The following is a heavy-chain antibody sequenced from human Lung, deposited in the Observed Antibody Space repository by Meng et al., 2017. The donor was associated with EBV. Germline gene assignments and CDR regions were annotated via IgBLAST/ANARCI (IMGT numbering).Heavy chain of an antibody. CDR1: GFIFTSYA. V-gene: IGHV1-18*01. Sequence: QVELVQSGAELKQPGASVNVSLQASGFIFTSYAIMWVRQAPGQGLQYMGWISAYNGNTNYAQELQGRVTMTTDTSTSTAYMELRSLRFDDTAVYYCARFYCSSTSCPHVLFDYWGQGTLVTVSS. J-gene: IGHJ4*02. CDR2: ISAYNGNT. CDR3: ARFYCSSTSCPHVLFDY. D-gene: IGHD2-2*01.